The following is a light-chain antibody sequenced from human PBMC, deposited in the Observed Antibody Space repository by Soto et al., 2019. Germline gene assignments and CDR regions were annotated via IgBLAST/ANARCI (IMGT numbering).Light chain of an antibody. CDR2: HAS. CDR3: QQHNSSPWT. CDR1: QSISDW. V-gene: IGKV1-5*01. Sequence: DIQMTQSPSTLSASVGGRVTITCLASQSISDWLAWFQQKPGKAPKLMIYHASSLESGVPSRFRGSGSGTEFTLTINSLQPEDFATYYCQQHNSSPWTFGQGTKVDIK. J-gene: IGKJ1*01.